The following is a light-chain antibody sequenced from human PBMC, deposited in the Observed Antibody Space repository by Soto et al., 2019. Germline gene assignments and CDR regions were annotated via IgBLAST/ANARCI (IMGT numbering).Light chain of an antibody. Sequence: QSALTQPASVSGSPGQSITISCTGTSSDVGGFNYVSWYQHSPGEAPKLIIYEATKRPSGVSSRFSGSKSGYTASLTISGLQAEDEADYFCSSYTSTNTPWVFGGGTQLTVL. V-gene: IGLV2-14*01. CDR3: SSYTSTNTPWV. CDR1: SSDVGGFNY. CDR2: EAT. J-gene: IGLJ3*02.